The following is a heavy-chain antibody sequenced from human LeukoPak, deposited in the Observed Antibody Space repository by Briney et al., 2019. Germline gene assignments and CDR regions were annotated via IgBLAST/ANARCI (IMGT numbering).Heavy chain of an antibody. CDR1: GFTFSSYG. CDR3: ARDLGQYYDTSDSWFDP. J-gene: IGHJ5*02. Sequence: PGGSLRLSCAASGFTFSSYGMHWVRQTPGKGLEWVAFIRYDGSNKYYADSVKGRFTISRDNSKNTLNLQMNSLRAEDTAVYYCARDLGQYYDTSDSWFDPWGQGTLVTVSS. V-gene: IGHV3-30*02. CDR2: IRYDGSNK. D-gene: IGHD3-22*01.